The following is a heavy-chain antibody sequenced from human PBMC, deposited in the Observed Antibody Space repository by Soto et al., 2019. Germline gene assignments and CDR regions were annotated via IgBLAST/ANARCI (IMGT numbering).Heavy chain of an antibody. CDR2: ISNDGSNE. CDR1: GFTFRWFG. D-gene: IGHD3-10*01. CDR3: AKGEVRGIIPSYFDY. Sequence: VGSLRLSCAGSGFTFRWFGMNWVRQAPGKGLEWVARISNDGSNEYYVDSVKGRFTISRDNSKNTLYLQMDSLRAEGTAVYYCAKGEVRGIIPSYFDYWGLGTLVTVSS. J-gene: IGHJ4*02. V-gene: IGHV3-30*18.